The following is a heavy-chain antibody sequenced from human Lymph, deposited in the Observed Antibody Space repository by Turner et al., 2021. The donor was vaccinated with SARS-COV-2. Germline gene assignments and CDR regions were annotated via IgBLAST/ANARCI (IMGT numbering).Heavy chain of an antibody. V-gene: IGHV4-39*01. Sequence: LKLTESDPRQIQTSETLSLTCTVSGGSISSSSYYWGWIRQPPGKGLAWIGSIHSRGSTYHNPSLKSAVSCAVVTSKYTRSMHMSSVHAADTAVYYCARGYAQFLYIPVFDYWGHASLVNVSS. CDR2: IHSRGST. J-gene: IGHJ4*01. D-gene: IGHD2-8*01. CDR1: GGSISSSSYY. CDR3: ARGYAQFLYIPVFDY.